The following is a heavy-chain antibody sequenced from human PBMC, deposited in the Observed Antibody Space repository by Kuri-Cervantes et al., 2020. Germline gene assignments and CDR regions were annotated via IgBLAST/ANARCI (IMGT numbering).Heavy chain of an antibody. D-gene: IGHD3-10*01. J-gene: IGHJ5*02. V-gene: IGHV3-21*01. CDR3: AREWGSGET. CDR1: GFTFSSYE. CDR2: ISSSSSYI. Sequence: GGSLRLSCAASGFTFSSYEMNWVRQAPGKGLEWVSSISSSSSYIYYADSVKGRFTISRGNAKNSLYLQMNSLRAEDTAVYYCAREWGSGETWGQGTLVTVSS.